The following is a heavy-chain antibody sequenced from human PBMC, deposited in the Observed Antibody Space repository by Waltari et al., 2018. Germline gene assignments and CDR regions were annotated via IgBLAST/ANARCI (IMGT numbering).Heavy chain of an antibody. Sequence: QVQLVESGGGVVQPGGSLRLSCAASGFTFSSYGIHWVRQAPGKGLEWVAFIRFDGSNKYYTDSVKGRFTISRDNSKNTLFLQMSSLRTEDTAVYYCARDKFVGLAPFDYWGQGTLVTVSS. J-gene: IGHJ4*02. CDR2: IRFDGSNK. D-gene: IGHD3-16*01. V-gene: IGHV3-30*02. CDR3: ARDKFVGLAPFDY. CDR1: GFTFSSYG.